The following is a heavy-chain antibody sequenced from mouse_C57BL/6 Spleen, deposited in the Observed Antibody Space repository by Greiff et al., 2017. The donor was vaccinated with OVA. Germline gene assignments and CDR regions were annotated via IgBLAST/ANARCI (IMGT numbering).Heavy chain of an antibody. V-gene: IGHV2-6*03. CDR1: GFSLTSYG. J-gene: IGHJ4*01. CDR3: ARRADYDMDYYAMDY. Sequence: VQRVESGPGLVAPSQSLSITCTVSGFSLTSYGVHWVRQPPGKGLEWLVVIWSDGSTTYNSALKSRLSISKDNSKSQVFLKMNSLQTDDTAMYYCARRADYDMDYYAMDYWGQGTSVTVSS. D-gene: IGHD2-4*01. CDR2: IWSDGST.